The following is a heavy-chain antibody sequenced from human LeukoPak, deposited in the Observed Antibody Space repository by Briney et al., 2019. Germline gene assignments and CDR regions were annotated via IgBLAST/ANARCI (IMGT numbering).Heavy chain of an antibody. Sequence: ASVKVSCKASGYTFTSYYMHWVRQAPGQGLEWMGIINPSGGSTSYAQKFQGRVTMTRDTSTSTVYMELSSLRSEDTAVYYCARQGYYYDSSGYYYLYWGQGTLVTVSS. CDR2: INPSGGST. V-gene: IGHV1-46*01. D-gene: IGHD3-22*01. CDR1: GYTFTSYY. J-gene: IGHJ4*02. CDR3: ARQGYYYDSSGYYYLY.